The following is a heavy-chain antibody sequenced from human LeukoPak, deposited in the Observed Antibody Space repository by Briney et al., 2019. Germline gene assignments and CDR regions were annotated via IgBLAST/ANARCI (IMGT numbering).Heavy chain of an antibody. J-gene: IGHJ3*02. CDR2: LYYSGSS. CDR3: AREAYNWNVDAFDI. V-gene: IGHV4-39*07. D-gene: IGHD1-20*01. Sequence: SETLSLTCTVSGGSISSSSYYWGWIRQPPGKGLEWIGSLYYSGSSYYNPSLKSRVYYNPSLKSRVTISVDTSKNQFSLKLSSVTAADTAVYYCAREAYNWNVDAFDIWGQGTMVTVSS. CDR1: GGSISSSSYY.